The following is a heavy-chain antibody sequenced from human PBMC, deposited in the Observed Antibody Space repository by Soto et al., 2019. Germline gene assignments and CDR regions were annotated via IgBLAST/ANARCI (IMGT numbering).Heavy chain of an antibody. Sequence: PSETLSLTCAVYGGSFSGYYWSWIRQPPGKGLEWIGEINHSGSTNYNPSLKSRVTISVDTSKNQFSLKLSSVTAADTAVYYCAISKVLPYYNWFDPWGQGTLVTVSS. CDR3: AISKVLPYYNWFDP. CDR1: GGSFSGYY. V-gene: IGHV4-34*01. CDR2: INHSGST. D-gene: IGHD1-26*01. J-gene: IGHJ5*02.